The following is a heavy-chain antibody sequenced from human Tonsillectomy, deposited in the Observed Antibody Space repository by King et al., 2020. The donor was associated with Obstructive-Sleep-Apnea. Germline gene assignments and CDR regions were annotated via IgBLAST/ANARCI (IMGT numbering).Heavy chain of an antibody. CDR2: INHSGST. D-gene: IGHD3-10*01. CDR1: GGSFSGYY. J-gene: IGHJ4*02. Sequence: VQLQQWGAGLLKPSETLSLTCAVYGGSFSGYYWSWIRQPPGKGLEWIGEINHSGSTNYNPSLKSRVTISVDTSKNQFSLKLNSVTAADTAVYYCARYGSVGVIFLDYWGQGPLVTVSS. V-gene: IGHV4-34*01. CDR3: ARYGSVGVIFLDY.